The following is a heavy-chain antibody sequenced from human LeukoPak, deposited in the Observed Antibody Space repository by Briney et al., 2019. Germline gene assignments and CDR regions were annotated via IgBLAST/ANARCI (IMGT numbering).Heavy chain of an antibody. CDR2: VSGSGGST. CDR1: GFTFSSYA. V-gene: IGHV3-23*01. CDR3: AKDKYSPNINNWFDP. J-gene: IGHJ5*02. Sequence: GGSLRLSCAASGFTFSSYAMSWVRQAPGKGLEWVSAVSGSGGSTYYADSVKGRFTISRDNSKNTLYLQMNSLKAEDTAVYYCAKDKYSPNINNWFDPWGQGTLVTVSS. D-gene: IGHD5-18*01.